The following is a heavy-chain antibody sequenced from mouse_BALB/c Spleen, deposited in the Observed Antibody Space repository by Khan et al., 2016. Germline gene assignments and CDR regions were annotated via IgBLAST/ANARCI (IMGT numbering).Heavy chain of an antibody. CDR2: INPGSGGT. Sequence: VQLQQAGAELVRPGTSVKVSCKASGYAFTNYLIEWVKQRPGQGLEWIGVINPGSGGTHYNEKFKGKATLTADNSSSTAYMQLSSLTSDDSAVYFCARSGGLEDAMDYWGQGTSVTVSS. CDR3: ARSGGLEDAMDY. V-gene: IGHV1-54*01. CDR1: GYAFTNYL. J-gene: IGHJ4*01. D-gene: IGHD3-1*01.